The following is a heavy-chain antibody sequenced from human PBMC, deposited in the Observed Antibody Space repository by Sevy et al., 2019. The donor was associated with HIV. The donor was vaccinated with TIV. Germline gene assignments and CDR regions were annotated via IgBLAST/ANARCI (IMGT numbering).Heavy chain of an antibody. V-gene: IGHV1-2*02. D-gene: IGHD1-7*01. CDR2: INHHNGGT. CDR1: GYTFTGHF. Sequence: ASVKVSCKSSGYTFTGHFLHWVRQAPGQGLEWMGWINHHNGGTNYAKQFQGGVTFTRDTSISTVQVEMSGLTSDDMAVYYCAREAGEGNSPGLDFWGQGTLVTVSS. CDR3: AREAGEGNSPGLDF. J-gene: IGHJ4*02.